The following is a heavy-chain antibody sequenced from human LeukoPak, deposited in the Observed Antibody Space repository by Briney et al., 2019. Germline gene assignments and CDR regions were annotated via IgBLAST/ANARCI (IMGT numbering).Heavy chain of an antibody. CDR2: INPNSGGT. D-gene: IGHD1-1*01. J-gene: IGHJ4*02. CDR1: GYTFTGHY. Sequence: GASVKVSCKASGYTFTGHYMHWVRQAPGQGLEWMGWINPNSGGTNYAQKFQGRVTMTRDTSISTAYMELSRLRSDDTAVYYCARVLPPGERLHGGVDYWGQGTLVTVSS. V-gene: IGHV1-2*02. CDR3: ARVLPPGERLHGGVDY.